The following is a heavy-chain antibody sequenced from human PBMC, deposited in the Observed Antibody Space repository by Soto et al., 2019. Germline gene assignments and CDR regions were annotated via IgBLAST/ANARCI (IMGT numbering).Heavy chain of an antibody. CDR2: ISSSSSYI. D-gene: IGHD6-6*01. CDR3: ARLGNLDSSSNAFDI. V-gene: IGHV3-21*01. J-gene: IGHJ3*02. Sequence: EVQLVESGGGLVKPGGSLRLSCAASGFTFSSYSMNWVRQAPGKGLEWVSSISSSSSYIYYADSVKGRFTISRDNAKNSLYLQMTSLRTEDPAVYYCARLGNLDSSSNAFDIWGQGTMVTVSS. CDR1: GFTFSSYS.